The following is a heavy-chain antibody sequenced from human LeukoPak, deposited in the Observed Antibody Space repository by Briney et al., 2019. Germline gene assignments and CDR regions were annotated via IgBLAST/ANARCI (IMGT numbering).Heavy chain of an antibody. CDR3: GITFIAVAGPVFDY. CDR2: IYTSGST. V-gene: IGHV4-61*02. CDR1: GGSISSGSYY. Sequence: SQTLSLTCTVSGGSISSGSYYWSWIRQPAGKGPEWIGRIYTSGSTNYNPSLKSRVTISVDTSKNQFSLKLSSVTAADTAVYYCGITFIAVAGPVFDYWGQGTLVTVSS. J-gene: IGHJ4*02. D-gene: IGHD6-19*01.